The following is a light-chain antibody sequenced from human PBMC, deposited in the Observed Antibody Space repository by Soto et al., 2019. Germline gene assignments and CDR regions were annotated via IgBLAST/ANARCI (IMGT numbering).Light chain of an antibody. CDR3: QQRSNFMYT. Sequence: EIVLTQSPGTLSLSPGERAALSCRASQSVSSTYLAWYQQKPGQAPRLLIYGASSRATGIPDRFSGSGSGTDFTLTISSLEPEDFAVYYCQQRSNFMYTFGQGTKLEIK. CDR2: GAS. V-gene: IGKV3D-20*02. CDR1: QSVSSTY. J-gene: IGKJ2*01.